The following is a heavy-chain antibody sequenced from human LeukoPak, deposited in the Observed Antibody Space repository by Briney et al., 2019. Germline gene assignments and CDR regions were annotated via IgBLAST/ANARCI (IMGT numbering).Heavy chain of an antibody. CDR1: GFTFGSSS. D-gene: IGHD3-9*01. Sequence: PGGSLRLSCAASGFTFGSSSMSWVRQAPGKGLEWVSAISTSDDSIYYADSVKGRFTISRDNSKSTLYLQMNSLRAEDTAVYQCAKDSPVLTVWGQGTLVTVS. CDR2: ISTSDDSI. CDR3: AKDSPVLTV. V-gene: IGHV3-23*01. J-gene: IGHJ4*02.